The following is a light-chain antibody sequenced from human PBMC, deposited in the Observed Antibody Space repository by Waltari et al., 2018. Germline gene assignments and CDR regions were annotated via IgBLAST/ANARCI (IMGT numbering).Light chain of an antibody. CDR1: QSVGSTY. J-gene: IGKJ4*01. CDR3: QQYYNSPVT. V-gene: IGKV3-20*01. CDR2: GAS. Sequence: DIVLTQSPGTLSLSPGERVTLSCRASQSVGSTYLAWFQQKPGQAPRLLIYGASRRATGIPDRFSGGGSGPDFTLTISRLEPEDFAVYYCQQYYNSPVTFGGGTKVEIK.